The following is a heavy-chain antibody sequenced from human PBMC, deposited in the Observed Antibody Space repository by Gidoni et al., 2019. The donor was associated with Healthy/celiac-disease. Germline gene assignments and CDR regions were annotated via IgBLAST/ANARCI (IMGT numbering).Heavy chain of an antibody. Sequence: EVQLVESGGGLVKPGGSLRLSCAASGFTFSSYSMNWVRQAPGKGLEWVSSISSSSSYIYYADAVKGRFTISSDNAKNSLYLQMNSLRAEDTAVYYCARGAGGIAAASVPPYWGQGTLVTVSS. CDR1: GFTFSSYS. V-gene: IGHV3-21*01. J-gene: IGHJ4*02. D-gene: IGHD6-13*01. CDR2: ISSSSSYI. CDR3: ARGAGGIAAASVPPY.